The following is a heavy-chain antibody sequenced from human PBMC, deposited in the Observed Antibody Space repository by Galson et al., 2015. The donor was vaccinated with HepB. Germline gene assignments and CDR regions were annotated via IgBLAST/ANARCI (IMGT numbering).Heavy chain of an antibody. Sequence: ALVKPTQALTLTCTFSGFSLSTPGVGVGWIRQPPGKALEWLALIFWDDDKRYSTSLTSRLTITKDISKNQVVLTLTNMDPLDTATYYCAHCTSSSHSYSFASWGQRTLVTVSS. J-gene: IGHJ4*02. CDR1: GFSLSTPGVG. D-gene: IGHD6-6*01. CDR3: AHCTSSSHSYSFAS. V-gene: IGHV2-5*02. CDR2: IFWDDDK.